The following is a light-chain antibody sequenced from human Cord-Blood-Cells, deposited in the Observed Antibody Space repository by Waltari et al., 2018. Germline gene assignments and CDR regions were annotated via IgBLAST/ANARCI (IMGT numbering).Light chain of an antibody. J-gene: IGLJ3*02. CDR1: SSNIGSNY. Sequence: QSVLTQPPSASGTPGQRVTISCSGSSSNIGSNYVYWYQQLPGTAPKRLIYRNNQRPSGVPDRFSGSKSGTSASLAISGLRSEDEADYYCAAWDDSLSGWVFGGGTKLTDL. V-gene: IGLV1-47*01. CDR3: AAWDDSLSGWV. CDR2: RNN.